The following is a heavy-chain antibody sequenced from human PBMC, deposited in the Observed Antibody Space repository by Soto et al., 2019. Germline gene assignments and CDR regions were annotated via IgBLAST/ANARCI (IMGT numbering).Heavy chain of an antibody. CDR3: ARVRGGDFWSGQTLNWFYH. CDR1: GGSISSGDYY. V-gene: IGHV4-30-4*01. J-gene: IGHJ5*02. D-gene: IGHD3-3*01. Sequence: PSETLSLTCTVSGGSISSGDYYWSWIRQPPGKGLEWIGYIYYSGSTYYNPSLKSRVTISVDTSKNQFSLKLSSVTAADTAVYYCARVRGGDFWSGQTLNWFYHWGQVTLVTVSS. CDR2: IYYSGST.